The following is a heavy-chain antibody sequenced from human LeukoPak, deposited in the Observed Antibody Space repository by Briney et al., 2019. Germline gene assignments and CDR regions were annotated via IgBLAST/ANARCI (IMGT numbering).Heavy chain of an antibody. D-gene: IGHD3-22*01. J-gene: IGHJ4*02. CDR1: GFTFNSCA. V-gene: IGHV3-23*01. CDR3: AKDPGYYFDSGGPDY. CDR2: ISGSGTST. Sequence: GGSLRLSCAPSGFTFNSCAMNWVRQAPGKGLDGVSSISGSGTSTYYAASVKGRFTISRDNSKNTLYLQMSSLRAEDTAVYYCAKDPGYYFDSGGPDYWGQGTLVTVSS.